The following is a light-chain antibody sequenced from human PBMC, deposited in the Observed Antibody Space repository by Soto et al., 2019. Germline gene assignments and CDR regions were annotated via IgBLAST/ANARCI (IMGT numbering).Light chain of an antibody. J-gene: IGKJ5*01. CDR2: GAS. CDR1: QSIGTD. CDR3: QQLNISAIT. V-gene: IGKV1-39*01. Sequence: DIQMTQSPSSLSAAMGDRVSITCRASQSIGTDLNWYQQKPGKAPKLLIYGASSLQSGVPSRFSGSGSGTDFTLTISSLKPEDFATYYCQQLNISAITCGQGTRLGIK.